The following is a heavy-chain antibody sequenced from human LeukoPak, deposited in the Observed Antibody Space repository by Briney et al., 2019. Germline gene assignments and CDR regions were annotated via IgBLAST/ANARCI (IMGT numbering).Heavy chain of an antibody. CDR3: ASWNSSGYEE. CDR1: GYSFTSYW. D-gene: IGHD3-22*01. Sequence: GESLKISCKGSGYSFTSYWIGWVRQMPGKVLELMGIIYPGDSDTRYRPSFQAQVTISADKSISTAYLQWSSLKASDTAMYSCASWNSSGYEEWGQGTLVTVSS. CDR2: IYPGDSDT. V-gene: IGHV5-51*01. J-gene: IGHJ4*02.